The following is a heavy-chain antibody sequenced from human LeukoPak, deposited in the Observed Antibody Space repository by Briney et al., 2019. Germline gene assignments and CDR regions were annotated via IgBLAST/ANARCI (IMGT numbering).Heavy chain of an antibody. CDR1: GFTFSSYG. Sequence: GGSLRLSCAASGFTFSSYGMHWVRQAPGKGLEWVAFIRYDGSNKYYADSVKGRFTISRDNSKNTLYLQMNSLRAEDTAVYYCAKDAVTMIADLNWFDPWGQGTLVTVSS. CDR3: AKDAVTMIADLNWFDP. D-gene: IGHD3-22*01. J-gene: IGHJ5*02. V-gene: IGHV3-30*02. CDR2: IRYDGSNK.